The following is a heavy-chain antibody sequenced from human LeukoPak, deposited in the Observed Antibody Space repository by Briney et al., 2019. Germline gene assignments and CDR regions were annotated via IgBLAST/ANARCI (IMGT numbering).Heavy chain of an antibody. CDR3: GRVSESLVNGGVSWSFDN. CDR1: GFTFSSYW. D-gene: IGHD2-15*01. V-gene: IGHV3-7*03. Sequence: GGSLRLSCAASGFTFSSYWMSWVRQAPGKGLEWVANIKQDGSEKYYVDSVKGRFAISRDNAKNSLYLQMNSLRAEDTAVYYCGRVSESLVNGGVSWSFDNWGQGTLVTVSS. J-gene: IGHJ4*02. CDR2: IKQDGSEK.